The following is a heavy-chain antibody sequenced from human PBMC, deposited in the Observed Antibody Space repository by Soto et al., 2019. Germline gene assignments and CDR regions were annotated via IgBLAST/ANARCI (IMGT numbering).Heavy chain of an antibody. Sequence: EVQLVESGGDLVKPGGSLRLSCAASGFTFNNARMNWVRQAPGKGLEWVGRLKSKTDGGTIDYAAPVKGRFTISGDDSKNALFLQMNNLKIEDTAVYYCTTTEELRVFPYYFDYWGQGTLVTVSS. CDR3: TTTEELRVFPYYFDY. V-gene: IGHV3-15*07. J-gene: IGHJ4*02. CDR2: LKSKTDGGTI. D-gene: IGHD3-10*01. CDR1: GFTFNNAR.